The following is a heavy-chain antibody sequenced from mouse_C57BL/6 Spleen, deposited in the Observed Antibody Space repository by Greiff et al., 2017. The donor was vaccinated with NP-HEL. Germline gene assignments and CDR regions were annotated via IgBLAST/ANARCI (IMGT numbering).Heavy chain of an antibody. CDR1: GYTFTSYD. V-gene: IGHV1-85*01. CDR2: IYPRDGST. CDR3: ARTYYSNYDAMDY. D-gene: IGHD2-5*01. Sequence: VNLVESGPELVKPGASVKLSCKASGYTFTSYDINWVKQRPGQGLEWIGWIYPRDGSTKYNEKFKGKATLTVDTSSSTAYMELHSLTSEDSAVYFCARTYYSNYDAMDYWGQGTSVTVSS. J-gene: IGHJ4*01.